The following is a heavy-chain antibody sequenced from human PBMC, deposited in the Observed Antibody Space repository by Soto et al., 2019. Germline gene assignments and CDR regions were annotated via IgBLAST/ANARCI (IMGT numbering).Heavy chain of an antibody. CDR2: IYYSGST. CDR3: ARQSGYCSGGSCYSGYYFDY. Sequence: QLQLQESGPGLVKPSETLSLTCTVSGGSISSSSYYWGWIRQPPGKGLEWIGSIYYSGSTYYNPSLKGRVTISVDPSKNQFSRKLSSVTAADTAVYYCARQSGYCSGGSCYSGYYFDYWGQGTLVTVSS. V-gene: IGHV4-39*01. J-gene: IGHJ4*02. CDR1: GGSISSSSYY. D-gene: IGHD2-15*01.